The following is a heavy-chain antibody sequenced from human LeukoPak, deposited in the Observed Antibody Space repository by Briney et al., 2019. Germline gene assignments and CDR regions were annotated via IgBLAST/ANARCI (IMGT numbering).Heavy chain of an antibody. CDR1: GFTFSSYS. D-gene: IGHD3-22*01. CDR2: ISSSSSYI. Sequence: GGSLRLSCAASGFTFSSYSMNWVRQAPGKGLEWVSSISSSSSYIYYADSVKGRFTISRDNAKNSLYLQMNSPRAEDTAVYYCAKDPKRRGYYDSSGSDDAFCIWGQGTMVNGPS. CDR3: AKDPKRRGYYDSSGSDDAFCI. J-gene: IGHJ3*02. V-gene: IGHV3-21*01.